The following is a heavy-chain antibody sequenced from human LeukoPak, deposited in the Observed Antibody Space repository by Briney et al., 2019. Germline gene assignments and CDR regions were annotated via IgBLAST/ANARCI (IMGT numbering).Heavy chain of an antibody. V-gene: IGHV3-30*04. CDR2: ISYDGNNK. Sequence: PGGSLRLSSAASGFTFSSYAMHWVRQAPGKGLEWVAVISYDGNNKYYADSVKGRFTISRDNSKNTLYLQMNSLRAEDTAVYYCAREGGSGYDRFDYWGQGTLVTVSS. CDR1: GFTFSSYA. D-gene: IGHD5-12*01. J-gene: IGHJ4*02. CDR3: AREGGSGYDRFDY.